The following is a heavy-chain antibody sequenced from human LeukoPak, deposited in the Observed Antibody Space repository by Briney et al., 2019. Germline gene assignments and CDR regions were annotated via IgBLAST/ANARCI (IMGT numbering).Heavy chain of an antibody. CDR1: GGTFSSYA. J-gene: IGHJ3*02. CDR3: AREGHYNSGLDAFDI. CDR2: IIPIFGTA. Sequence: SVKVSCKASGGTFSSYAISWVRQAPGQGLEWMGGIIPIFGTANYAQKFQGRVTITADESTSTAYMELSSLRSEDTAVYYCAREGHYNSGLDAFDIWGQGTMVTVSS. D-gene: IGHD5-24*01. V-gene: IGHV1-69*13.